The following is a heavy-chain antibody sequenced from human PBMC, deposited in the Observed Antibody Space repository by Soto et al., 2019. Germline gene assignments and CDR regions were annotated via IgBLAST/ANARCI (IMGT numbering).Heavy chain of an antibody. CDR1: GYTFTSYD. CDR2: MNPNSGNT. V-gene: IGHV1-8*01. Sequence: ASVKVSCKASGYTFTSYDINWVRQATGQGLEWMGWMNPNSGNTGYAQKFQGRVTMTRNTSISTAYMELSSLRSEDTAVYYCARVITGTNYYYYYYMDVWGKGTTVTVS. J-gene: IGHJ6*03. CDR3: ARVITGTNYYYYYYMDV. D-gene: IGHD1-20*01.